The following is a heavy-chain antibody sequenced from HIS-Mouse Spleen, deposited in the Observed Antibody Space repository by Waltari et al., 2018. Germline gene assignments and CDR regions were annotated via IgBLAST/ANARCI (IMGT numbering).Heavy chain of an antibody. V-gene: IGHV4-39*07. CDR3: AREIPYSSSWYDWYFDL. J-gene: IGHJ2*01. CDR2: IYYSGST. Sequence: QLQLQESGPGLVKPSETLSLTCTVSGGSISRTRYHWGWIRQPPGKGLEWIGSIYYSGSTYYNPSLKSRVTISVDTSKNQFSLKLSSVTAADTAVYYCAREIPYSSSWYDWYFDLWGRGTLGTVSS. D-gene: IGHD6-13*01. CDR1: GGSISRTRYH.